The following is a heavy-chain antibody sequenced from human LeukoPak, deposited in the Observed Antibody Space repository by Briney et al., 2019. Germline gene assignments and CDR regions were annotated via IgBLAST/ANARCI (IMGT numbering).Heavy chain of an antibody. Sequence: SVKVSCKASGGTFSSYAISWVRQAPGQGLEWMGGIIPIFGTANYAQKFQGRVTITTDESTSTAYMELSSLRSEDTAVYYCARKNYYDSSGYYGPDAFDIWGQGTMVTVSS. J-gene: IGHJ3*02. CDR2: IIPIFGTA. D-gene: IGHD3-22*01. V-gene: IGHV1-69*05. CDR1: GGTFSSYA. CDR3: ARKNYYDSSGYYGPDAFDI.